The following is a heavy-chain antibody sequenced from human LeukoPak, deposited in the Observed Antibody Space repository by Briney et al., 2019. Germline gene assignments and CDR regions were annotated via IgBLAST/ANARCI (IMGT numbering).Heavy chain of an antibody. J-gene: IGHJ4*02. D-gene: IGHD5-18*01. CDR1: GFTFSIYW. CDR3: ASDTVDTAVGIDY. CDR2: INSDGSST. Sequence: QPGGSLRLSCAASGFTFSIYWVHWVRQAPGKGLVWVSSINSDGSSTSYADSVKGRFTISRDNAKNTLYLQMNSLRAEDTAVYYCASDTVDTAVGIDYWGQGTPVTVSS. V-gene: IGHV3-74*01.